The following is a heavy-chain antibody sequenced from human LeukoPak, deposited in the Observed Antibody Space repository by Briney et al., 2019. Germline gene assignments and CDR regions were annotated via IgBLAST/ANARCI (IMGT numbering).Heavy chain of an antibody. CDR3: ARDSEVVVGGSSWFDP. D-gene: IGHD2-15*01. CDR2: IKQDGSEK. CDR1: GFTFSTYW. V-gene: IGHV3-7*01. J-gene: IGHJ5*02. Sequence: SGGSLRLSCAASGFTFSTYWMSWVRQAPGKGLEWVANIKQDGSEKYYVDSVKGRFTISRDNAKNSLYLQMNSLRAEDTAVYYCARDSEVVVGGSSWFDPWGQGTLVTVSS.